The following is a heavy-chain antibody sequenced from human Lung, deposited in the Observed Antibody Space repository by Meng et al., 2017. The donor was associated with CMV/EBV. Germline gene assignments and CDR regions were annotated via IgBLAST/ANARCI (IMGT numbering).Heavy chain of an antibody. CDR1: GGSVSSGSYY. CDR3: ARDILERNAFDM. D-gene: IGHD1-1*01. V-gene: IGHV4-61*01. CDR2: ISYIGST. J-gene: IGHJ3*02. Sequence: SXTXSLXCTVSGGSVSSGSYYWSWLRQPPGKGLEWIGYISYIGSTSYNPSLKSRVTISVDTSKNQFSLKLSSVTAADTAIFYCARDILERNAFDMWGQGTMVTVSS.